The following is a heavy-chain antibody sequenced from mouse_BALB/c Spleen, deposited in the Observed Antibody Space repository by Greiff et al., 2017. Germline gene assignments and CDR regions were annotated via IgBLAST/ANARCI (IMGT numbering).Heavy chain of an antibody. J-gene: IGHJ2*01. CDR2: IDPANGNT. D-gene: IGHD1-1*01. V-gene: IGHV14-3*02. Sequence: VQLQQSGAELVKPGASVKLSCTASGFNIKDTYMHWVKQRPEQGLEWIGRIDPANGNTKYDPKFQGKATITADTSSSTAYLQLSSLTSEDTAVYYCARSALQRSLDYWGQGTTLTVSS. CDR3: ARSALQRSLDY. CDR1: GFNIKDTY.